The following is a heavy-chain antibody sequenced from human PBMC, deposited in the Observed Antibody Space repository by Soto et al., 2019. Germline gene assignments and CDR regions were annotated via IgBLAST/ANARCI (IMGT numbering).Heavy chain of an antibody. CDR2: ISGNGGST. Sequence: PGGSLRLSCAASGFTFSSYAMSWVRQAPGKGLECVSAISGNGGSTYYADSVKGRFTISRDNSKNTLYLQMGSLRAEDMAVYYCARVGGSGSYYYYYMDVWGKGTTVTVSS. V-gene: IGHV3-64*02. D-gene: IGHD3-10*01. CDR3: ARVGGSGSYYYYYMDV. J-gene: IGHJ6*03. CDR1: GFTFSSYA.